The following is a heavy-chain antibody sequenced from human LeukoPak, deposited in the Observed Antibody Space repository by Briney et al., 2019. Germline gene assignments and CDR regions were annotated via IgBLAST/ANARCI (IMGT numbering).Heavy chain of an antibody. CDR3: AREETYYDILTGYHRPLYFDY. D-gene: IGHD3-9*01. J-gene: IGHJ4*02. CDR1: GFTFSDYY. Sequence: GGSLRLSCAASGFTFSDYYMSWIRQAPGKGLEWVSYVSSSGSTIYYADSVKGRFTISRDNAKNSLYPQMNSLRAEDTAVYYCAREETYYDILTGYHRPLYFDYWGQGTLVTVSS. CDR2: VSSSGSTI. V-gene: IGHV3-11*01.